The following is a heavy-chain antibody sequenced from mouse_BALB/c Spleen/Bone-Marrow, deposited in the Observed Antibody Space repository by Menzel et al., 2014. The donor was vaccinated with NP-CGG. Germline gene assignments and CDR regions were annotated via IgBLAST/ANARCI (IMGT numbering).Heavy chain of an antibody. CDR3: ASGSSSFAY. D-gene: IGHD1-1*01. Sequence: QVQLKQSGPELVKPGASVKISCKASGYASSSSWMNWVKQRPGQGLEWIGRIYPGDGDTNYNGKFKGKATLTADKSSSTAYMQLSSLTSVDSAVYFCASGSSSFAYWGQGTLVTVSA. CDR2: IYPGDGDT. V-gene: IGHV1-82*01. CDR1: GYASSSSW. J-gene: IGHJ3*01.